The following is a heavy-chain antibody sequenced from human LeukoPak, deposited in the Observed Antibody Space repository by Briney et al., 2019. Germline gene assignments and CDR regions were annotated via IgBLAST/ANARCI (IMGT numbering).Heavy chain of an antibody. D-gene: IGHD5-24*01. CDR3: AKRSRDGYNFHWFDP. Sequence: PGRSLRLSCAASGFTFSSYGMHWVRQAPGKGLGWGVVIWYDGSNKYYADSVKGRFTISRDNSKNTLYLQMNSLRAEDTAVYYCAKRSRDGYNFHWFDPWGQGTLVTVSS. J-gene: IGHJ5*02. CDR2: IWYDGSNK. V-gene: IGHV3-33*06. CDR1: GFTFSSYG.